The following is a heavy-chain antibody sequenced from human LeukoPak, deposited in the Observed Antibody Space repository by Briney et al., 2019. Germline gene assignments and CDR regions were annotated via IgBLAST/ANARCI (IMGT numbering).Heavy chain of an antibody. CDR2: IYYSGST. D-gene: IGHD6-19*01. CDR1: GGSISSDSYY. J-gene: IGHJ4*02. Sequence: SETLSLTCTVSGGSISSDSYYWAWIRQSPGKGLEWIASIYYSGSTYYNPSLKSRVTISVDTSRNQFSLKLSSVTAADTAVYYCASLAVAGLSEGYWGQGTLVILSS. V-gene: IGHV4-39*01. CDR3: ASLAVAGLSEGY.